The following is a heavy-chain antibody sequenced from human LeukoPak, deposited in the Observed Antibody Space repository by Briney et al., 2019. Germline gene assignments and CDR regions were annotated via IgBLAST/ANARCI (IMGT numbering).Heavy chain of an antibody. CDR2: INDSGTT. CDR3: ARLDWSGFYIDY. Sequence: SETLSLTCTVSGGSFRSYHWSWIRQPPGKGLEWVADINDSGTTNYNPSLKSRVTISVDTSKNQFSVQLNSVTAADTAVFYCARLDWSGFYIDYWGQGILVTVSP. J-gene: IGHJ4*02. V-gene: IGHV4-59*08. D-gene: IGHD3-3*01. CDR1: GGSFRSYH.